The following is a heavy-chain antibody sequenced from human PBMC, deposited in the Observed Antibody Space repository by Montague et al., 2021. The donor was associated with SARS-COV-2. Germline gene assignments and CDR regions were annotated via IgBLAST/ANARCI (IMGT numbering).Heavy chain of an antibody. Sequence: TLSLTCTVSGGSISSGSYYWSWLRQPAGKGLEWIGRIYTSGSTNYNPSLKSRVTISVDTSKNQFSLKLSSVTAADTAVYYCASGIAATYYYMDVWGKGTTVTVSS. CDR1: GGSISSGSYY. CDR2: IYTSGST. V-gene: IGHV4-61*02. D-gene: IGHD6-13*01. CDR3: ASGIAATYYYMDV. J-gene: IGHJ6*03.